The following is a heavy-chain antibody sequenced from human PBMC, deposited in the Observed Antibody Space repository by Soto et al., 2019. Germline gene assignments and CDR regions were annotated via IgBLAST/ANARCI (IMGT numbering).Heavy chain of an antibody. V-gene: IGHV4-34*01. CDR2: INHAGST. D-gene: IGHD2-15*01. J-gene: IGHJ5*02. CDR1: GESFNAYY. CDR3: AREVVAATNWFDP. Sequence: KASETLSLTCAVYGESFNAYYWSWIRQPPGKGLEWIGKINHAGSTNYNPSLKSRVTMSVDASKNQFSLNLTSVTAADTAVYYCAREVVAATNWFDPWGQGTLVTVSS.